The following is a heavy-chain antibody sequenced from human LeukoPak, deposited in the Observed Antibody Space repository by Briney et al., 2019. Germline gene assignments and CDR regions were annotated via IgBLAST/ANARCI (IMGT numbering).Heavy chain of an antibody. J-gene: IGHJ3*02. D-gene: IGHD2-21*01. Sequence: GVSLRLSCAASGFTFSSYWMHRVRQAPGKGLEWVANIKQDGSEKYYVDSVKGRFSISRDNARNSLHLQMNSLRAEDTAVYYCARDCGILRTDCGDALDIWGQGTMVTVSS. CDR3: ARDCGILRTDCGDALDI. CDR2: IKQDGSEK. CDR1: GFTFSSYW. V-gene: IGHV3-7*03.